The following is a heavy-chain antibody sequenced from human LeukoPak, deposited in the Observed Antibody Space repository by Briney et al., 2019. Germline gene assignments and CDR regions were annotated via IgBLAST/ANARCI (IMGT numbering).Heavy chain of an antibody. V-gene: IGHV3-13*01. CDR1: GFTFSSYD. CDR3: ARAGGVYYGSGSYYKEGPAHAFDI. CDR2: IGTAGDT. D-gene: IGHD3-10*01. Sequence: GGSLRLSCAASGFTFSSYDMHWVRQATGKGLEWVSAIGTAGDTYYPGSVKGRFTISRENAKNSLYLQMNSLRAGDTAVYYCARAGGVYYGSGSYYKEGPAHAFDIWGQGTMVTVSS. J-gene: IGHJ3*02.